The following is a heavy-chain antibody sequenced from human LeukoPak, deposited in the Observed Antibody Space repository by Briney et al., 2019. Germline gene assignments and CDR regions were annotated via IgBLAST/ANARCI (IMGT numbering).Heavy chain of an antibody. V-gene: IGHV4-31*03. J-gene: IGHJ4*02. D-gene: IGHD5-18*01. CDR1: GGSISSGGYY. Sequence: SETLSLTCTVSGGSISSGGYYWSWIRQHPGKGLEWIGYIYYSGSTYYNPSLKSRVTISVDTSKNQFSLKLSSVTAADTAVYYCARGSDTAMVRHFDYWGQGTLVTVSS. CDR3: ARGSDTAMVRHFDY. CDR2: IYYSGST.